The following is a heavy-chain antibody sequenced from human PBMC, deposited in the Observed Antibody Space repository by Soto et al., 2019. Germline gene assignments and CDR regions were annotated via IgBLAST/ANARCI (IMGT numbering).Heavy chain of an antibody. CDR2: INPNSGGT. J-gene: IGHJ6*02. CDR1: GYTFTGYY. V-gene: IGHV1-2*02. Sequence: ASVKVSCKASGYTFTGYYMHWVRQAPGQGLEWMGWINPNSGGTNYAQKFQGRVTMTRDTSISTAYMELSRLRSDDTAVYYCARDGDTYSGYYFSLDYYYGMDVWGQGTTVTVSS. CDR3: ARDGDTYSGYYFSLDYYYGMDV. D-gene: IGHD5-12*01.